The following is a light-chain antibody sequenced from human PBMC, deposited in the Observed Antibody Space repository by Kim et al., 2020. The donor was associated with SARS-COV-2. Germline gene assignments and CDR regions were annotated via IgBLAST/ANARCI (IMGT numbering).Light chain of an antibody. Sequence: VGGSIITTSRATKEISSCLFGYQQKPRKEPTQLIFAEASFQSRVPSRLIGSSSGADVSITISGVQHEDVVAYYCLQHNSYSVTFGQGTKVDIK. CDR1: KEISSC. V-gene: IGKV1-9*01. CDR3: LQHNSYSVT. J-gene: IGKJ1*01. CDR2: AEA.